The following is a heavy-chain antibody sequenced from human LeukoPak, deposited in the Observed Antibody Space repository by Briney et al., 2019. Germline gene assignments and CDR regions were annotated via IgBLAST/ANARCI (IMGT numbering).Heavy chain of an antibody. V-gene: IGHV4-34*01. CDR1: GGSFSGYY. D-gene: IGHD3-16*01. CDR3: ARKQAANTYNHFDY. J-gene: IGHJ4*02. CDR2: INHSGST. Sequence: SETLSLTCAVYGGSFSGYYWSWIRQPPGKGLEWIGEINHSGSTNYNPSLKSRVTISVDTSKNQFSLKLSSVTAADTAVYHCARKQAANTYNHFDYWGQGTLVTVSS.